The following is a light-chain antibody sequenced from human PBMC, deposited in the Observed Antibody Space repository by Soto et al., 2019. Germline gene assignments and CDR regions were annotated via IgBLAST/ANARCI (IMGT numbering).Light chain of an antibody. CDR2: EVN. CDR1: SSDLGDYDY. Sequence: QSAPTQPPSASGSPGQSVTISCSGTSSDLGDYDYVSWYQQHPGKAPRLMIYEVNERPSGVPDRFSGSKSGNTASLTVTGLQAEDEADYYCSSYAGSNNLIFGGGTKLTVL. CDR3: SSYAGSNNLI. V-gene: IGLV2-8*01. J-gene: IGLJ2*01.